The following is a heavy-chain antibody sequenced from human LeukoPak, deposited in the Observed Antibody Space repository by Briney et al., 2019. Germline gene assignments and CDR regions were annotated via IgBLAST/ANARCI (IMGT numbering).Heavy chain of an antibody. J-gene: IGHJ4*02. Sequence: GGSLRLSCAASGFTFSEHWMSWVRQAPGKGLEWVANIKEDGREKKYVDSVKGRFTISRDNSKNTLYLQMNSLRAEDTAVYYCARDGYSSGWYDYWGQGTLVTVSS. CDR3: ARDGYSSGWYDY. D-gene: IGHD6-19*01. V-gene: IGHV3-7*03. CDR2: IKEDGREK. CDR1: GFTFSEHW.